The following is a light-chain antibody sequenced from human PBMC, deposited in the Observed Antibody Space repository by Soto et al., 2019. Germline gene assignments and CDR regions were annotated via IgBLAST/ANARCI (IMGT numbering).Light chain of an antibody. CDR3: AAWDDSQNGPV. V-gene: IGLV1-44*01. J-gene: IGLJ3*02. CDR1: SSNIGSNT. Sequence: QSMLTQPPSASGTPGQRVTISCSGSSSNIGSNTVNWYQQLPGTAPKLLIYSNNQRPSGVPDRFSGSKSGTSASLAISGLQSEDEADYYCAAWDDSQNGPVFGGGTKLTVL. CDR2: SNN.